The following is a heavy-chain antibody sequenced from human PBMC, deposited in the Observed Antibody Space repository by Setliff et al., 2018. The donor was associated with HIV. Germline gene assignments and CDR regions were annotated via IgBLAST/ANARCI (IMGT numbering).Heavy chain of an antibody. V-gene: IGHV1-69*13. CDR3: ARVNGGISPYYFDS. Sequence: SVKVSCKASGGTFSSYAINWVRQAPGQVLEWMGGIIPVFGKSNYAQKFQGRVAITAYESTRTSSMELSSLGSEDTAVYYCARVNGGISPYYFDSWGQGTLVTVSS. CDR1: GGTFSSYA. CDR2: IIPVFGKS. J-gene: IGHJ4*02. D-gene: IGHD2-15*01.